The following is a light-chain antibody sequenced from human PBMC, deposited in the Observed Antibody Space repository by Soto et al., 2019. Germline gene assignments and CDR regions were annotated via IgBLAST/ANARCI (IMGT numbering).Light chain of an antibody. CDR1: QSISSY. V-gene: IGKV1-39*01. CDR2: AAS. Sequence: DIQMTQAPSSLSASVGDRDTIPCRASQSISSYLAWYQQKPGQAPKLLIYAASSMQSGIPSRFSGSGSGTDFTLTISSLQPEDFATYYCQQSYSFPRTFGQGTKVDIK. CDR3: QQSYSFPRT. J-gene: IGKJ1*01.